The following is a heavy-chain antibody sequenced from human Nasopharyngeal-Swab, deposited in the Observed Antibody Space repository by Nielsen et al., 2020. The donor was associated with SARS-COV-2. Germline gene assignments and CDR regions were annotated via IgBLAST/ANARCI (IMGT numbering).Heavy chain of an antibody. V-gene: IGHV3-74*01. CDR2: VNQDGSRT. CDR1: GVIFSKYW. Sequence: GESLKISCVASGVIFSKYWMHWVRQAPGKGLVWVSRVNQDGSRTDYADSVRGRFTISRDNAKKSLSLQMNSLRAEDTAVYYCANLYSSRENYWGQGILVTVSS. CDR3: ANLYSSRENY. D-gene: IGHD6-13*01. J-gene: IGHJ4*02.